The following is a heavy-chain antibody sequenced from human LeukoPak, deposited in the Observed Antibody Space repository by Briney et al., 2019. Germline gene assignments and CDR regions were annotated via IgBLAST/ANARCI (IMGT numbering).Heavy chain of an antibody. CDR3: AKVGAWELQRVFEN. CDR1: GFTFSDYW. CDR2: VGRDGSEK. Sequence: GESLRLSCVASGFTFSDYWMTWVRQVPGKGLEWVAHVGRDGSEKNYVDSVKGRFTISRDNAKKSLYLEMNSLRVEDTALYYCAKVGAWELQRVFENWGQGTLVTVSS. J-gene: IGHJ4*02. D-gene: IGHD1-26*01. V-gene: IGHV3-7*01.